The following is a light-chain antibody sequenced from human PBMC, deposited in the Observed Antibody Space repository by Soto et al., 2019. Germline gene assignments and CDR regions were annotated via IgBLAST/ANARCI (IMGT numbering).Light chain of an antibody. CDR1: QTVSNN. V-gene: IGKV3-15*01. J-gene: IGKJ4*01. CDR2: FAS. CDR3: QHYNEWPLT. Sequence: ERVMTQFPATLSVSPGAKATLSCRASQTVSNNLAWYQQKPGQAPRLLIYFASTRATGVPARFSGSGSGTEFTSNNRNLKSEDSAVYYCQHYNEWPLTFGGGTKLETK.